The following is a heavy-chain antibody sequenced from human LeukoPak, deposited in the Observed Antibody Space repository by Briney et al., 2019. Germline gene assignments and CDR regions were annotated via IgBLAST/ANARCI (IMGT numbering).Heavy chain of an antibody. CDR2: ISGSGGST. CDR1: GFTFSSYA. CDR3: AKEGITMVRGVIVEGSLDY. Sequence: PGGSLRLSCAASGFTFSSYAMSWVRQAPGKGLEWVSAISGSGGSTYYADSVKGRFTISRDNSKNTLYLQMNSLRAEDTAVYYCAKEGITMVRGVIVEGSLDYWGQGTLVTVSS. J-gene: IGHJ4*02. V-gene: IGHV3-23*01. D-gene: IGHD3-10*01.